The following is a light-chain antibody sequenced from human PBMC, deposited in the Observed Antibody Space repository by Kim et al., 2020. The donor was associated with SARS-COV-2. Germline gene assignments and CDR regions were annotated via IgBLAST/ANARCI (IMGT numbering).Light chain of an antibody. CDR3: CSYAGSYTYV. J-gene: IGLJ1*01. CDR2: DVS. Sequence: QSVTISCTGTSSDVGCYNYVSWYQQHPGKAPKLMIYDVSKRPSGVPDRFSGSKSGNTASLTISGLQAEDEADYYCCSYAGSYTYVFGTGTKVTVL. V-gene: IGLV2-11*01. CDR1: SSDVGCYNY.